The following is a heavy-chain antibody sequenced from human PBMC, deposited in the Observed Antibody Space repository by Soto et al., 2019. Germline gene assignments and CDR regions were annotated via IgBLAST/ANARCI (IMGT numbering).Heavy chain of an antibody. CDR3: ARSRYYYASSGYSYNFDY. CDR2: ISGDSGDI. CDR1: GFTFSNYI. J-gene: IGHJ4*02. V-gene: IGHV3-21*01. Sequence: LRLSCAASGFTFSNYIMNWVRQAPGKGLEWVSSISGDSGDIYYADSVKGRFTISRDNAKNSLHLLMNSLRVEDTAVFYCARSRYYYASSGYSYNFDYWGLGTLVTVSS. D-gene: IGHD3-22*01.